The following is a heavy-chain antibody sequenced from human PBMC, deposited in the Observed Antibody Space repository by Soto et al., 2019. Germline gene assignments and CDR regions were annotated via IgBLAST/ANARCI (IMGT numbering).Heavy chain of an antibody. CDR3: ASYRGSGTLDY. J-gene: IGHJ4*02. CDR2: IYYSGTT. CDR1: DGSITSYY. V-gene: IGHV4-59*01. Sequence: QVQLQESGPGLVKPSETLSLTCTVSDGSITSYYWSWIRQPPGKGLEWIGYIYYSGTTYYNSSLKSRVTISVDTSKNQFSLKLSSVTTADPAVYYCASYRGSGTLDYWGQGTLVTVSS. D-gene: IGHD2-21*01.